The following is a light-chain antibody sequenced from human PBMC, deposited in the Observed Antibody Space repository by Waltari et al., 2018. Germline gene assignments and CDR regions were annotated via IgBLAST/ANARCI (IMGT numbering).Light chain of an antibody. CDR3: QALGTSAWV. V-gene: IGLV3-1*01. CDR2: QDT. Sequence: SYELTQPPSVSVSPGQTASITCSGDIFGNKYASWYQQKPGQSPLLVIYQDTKRPSEIPERFSGSKSANAATLTITGTQAMDEADYYCQALGTSAWVFGGGTKLTVL. CDR1: IFGNKY. J-gene: IGLJ3*02.